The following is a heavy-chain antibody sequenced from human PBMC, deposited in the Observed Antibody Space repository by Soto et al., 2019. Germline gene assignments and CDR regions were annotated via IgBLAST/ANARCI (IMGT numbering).Heavy chain of an antibody. CDR2: MSGSGSVI. J-gene: IGHJ4*02. Sequence: GGSLRLSCAASGFIFSDSTMSWIRQAPGRGLEGISYMSGSGSVIFYVDSVKVRFTISMDNAENSLYLEMNSLRADDTAVYYCASDGPGYWGQGTLVTVSS. CDR1: GFIFSDST. CDR3: ASDGPGY. V-gene: IGHV3-11*01.